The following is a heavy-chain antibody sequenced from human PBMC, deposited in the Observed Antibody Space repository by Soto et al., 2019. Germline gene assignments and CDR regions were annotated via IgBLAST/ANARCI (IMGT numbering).Heavy chain of an antibody. V-gene: IGHV3-11*01. CDR2: ISSSGSTI. Sequence: PGGSLRLSCAASGFTFSDYYMSWIRQAPGKGLEWVSYISSSGSTIYYADSVKGRFTISRDNAKNSLYLQMNSLRAEDTAVYYCARVVYYGSGSYYPGGFYSYYMDVWGKGTTVTVSS. D-gene: IGHD3-10*01. CDR3: ARVVYYGSGSYYPGGFYSYYMDV. J-gene: IGHJ6*03. CDR1: GFTFSDYY.